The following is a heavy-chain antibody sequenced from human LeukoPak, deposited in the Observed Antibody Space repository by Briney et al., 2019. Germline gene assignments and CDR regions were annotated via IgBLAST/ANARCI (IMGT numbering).Heavy chain of an antibody. CDR2: MYYTGGT. J-gene: IGHJ4*02. CDR1: GGSISISSHY. D-gene: IGHD6-19*01. CDR3: ARHWYSSGWVFDY. V-gene: IGHV4-39*01. Sequence: SETLSLTCTVSGGSISISSHYWAWIRQPPGKGLEWIGSMYYTGGTYYNPSLKSRVTISIDTSKNQFSLKLNSVTAADTAVYYCARHWYSSGWVFDYWGQGTLVTVSS.